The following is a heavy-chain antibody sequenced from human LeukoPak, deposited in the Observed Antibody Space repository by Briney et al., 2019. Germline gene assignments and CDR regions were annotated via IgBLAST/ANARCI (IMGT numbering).Heavy chain of an antibody. CDR3: ARADGVDTVTNIDFDY. V-gene: IGHV1-2*02. J-gene: IGHJ4*02. D-gene: IGHD5-12*01. CDR2: ISPKNGDT. Sequence: ASVKVSCKASGYNFSSYSLHWVRQVPGQGLEWMGRISPKNGDTFSARKFQGRVTMTTDTSINTAYMAVTRLRYDDTAVFFCARADGVDTVTNIDFDYWGQGTRVTVS. CDR1: GYNFSSYS.